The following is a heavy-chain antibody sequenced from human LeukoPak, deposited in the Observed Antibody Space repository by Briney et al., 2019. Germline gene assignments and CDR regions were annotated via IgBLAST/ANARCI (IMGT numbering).Heavy chain of an antibody. CDR1: GFTFTTYE. J-gene: IGHJ6*02. CDR2: ISSSGSTI. Sequence: PGGSLRLSCSASGFTFTTYEMNWVRQAPGQGLEWVSYISSSGSTIYYADSVKGRFTISRDNAKNSLYLQMNSLRAEDTAVYYCAKVRGVVAATHYYYYGMDVWGQGTTVTVSS. V-gene: IGHV3-48*03. CDR3: AKVRGVVAATHYYYYGMDV. D-gene: IGHD2-15*01.